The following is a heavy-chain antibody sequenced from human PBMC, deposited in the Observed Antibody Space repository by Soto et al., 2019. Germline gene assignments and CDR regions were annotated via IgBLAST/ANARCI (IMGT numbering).Heavy chain of an antibody. CDR1: GFTFSSYA. CDR2: ISYDGSNK. Sequence: PGGSLRLSCAASGFTFSSYAMHWVRQAPGKGLEWVAVISYDGSNKYYADSVKGRFTISRENAKNSLYLQMNSLRAGDTAVYYCARLVWHSNYGWFDPWGQGTLVTVSS. J-gene: IGHJ5*02. V-gene: IGHV3-30*14. D-gene: IGHD4-4*01. CDR3: ARLVWHSNYGWFDP.